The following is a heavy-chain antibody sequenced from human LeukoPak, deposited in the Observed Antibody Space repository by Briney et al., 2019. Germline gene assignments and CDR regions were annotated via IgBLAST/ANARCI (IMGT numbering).Heavy chain of an antibody. Sequence: GASVKVSCKASGYTFTSYGISWVRQAPGQGLEWMGWISAYNGNTNYAQKLQGRVTMTTDTSTSTAYMELRSLRSDDTAVYYCARVLRMREAGWYYDFWSGYYSAAPYYFDYWGQGTLVTVSS. J-gene: IGHJ4*02. D-gene: IGHD3-3*01. CDR1: GYTFTSYG. CDR3: ARVLRMREAGWYYDFWSGYYSAAPYYFDY. CDR2: ISAYNGNT. V-gene: IGHV1-18*01.